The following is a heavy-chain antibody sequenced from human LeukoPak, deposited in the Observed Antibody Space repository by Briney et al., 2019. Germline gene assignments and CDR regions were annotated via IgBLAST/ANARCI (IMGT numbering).Heavy chain of an antibody. V-gene: IGHV4-59*01. J-gene: IGHJ4*02. D-gene: IGHD3-10*01. CDR3: ARAVGGSGSYHFDY. CDR2: IYYSGST. CDR1: GGSISSYY. Sequence: SETLSLTCTVSGGSISSYYWSWIRQPPGKGLEWIGYIYYSGSTNYNPSLKSRATISVDTSKNQFSLKLGSVTAADTAVYYCARAVGGSGSYHFDYWGQGTLVTVSS.